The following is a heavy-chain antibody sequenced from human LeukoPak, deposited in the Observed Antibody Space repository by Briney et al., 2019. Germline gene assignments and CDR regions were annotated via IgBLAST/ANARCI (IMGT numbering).Heavy chain of an antibody. J-gene: IGHJ5*02. D-gene: IGHD5-18*01. V-gene: IGHV3-23*01. CDR1: GFTFRIFA. Sequence: GGSLRLPCGASGFTFRIFAMSWVRQAPGKGVEGVSTISGSGCSTHYADSVKGRFTISRDNSKNPLYLQMNSLRAEDTAVYYCVRGYSYGWFDPWGQGTLVTVSS. CDR3: VRGYSYGWFDP. CDR2: ISGSGCST.